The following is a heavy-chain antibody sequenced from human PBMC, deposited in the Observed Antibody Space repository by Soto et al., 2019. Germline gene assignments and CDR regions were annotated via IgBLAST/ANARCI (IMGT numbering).Heavy chain of an antibody. CDR2: IYYRGRT. V-gene: IGHV4-30-4*01. J-gene: IGHJ4*02. Sequence: QVQLQESGPGLVKPSQTLSLTCTVSGGSISSGDYYWAWIRQPPGKGLEWIGHIYYRGRTYYNPSLKSRVTISVDTSKNQFSLNLHSVTASDTAVYFCARTYGGDYFDSWGQGTLVTVSS. CDR1: GGSISSGDYY. CDR3: ARTYGGDYFDS. D-gene: IGHD2-21*01.